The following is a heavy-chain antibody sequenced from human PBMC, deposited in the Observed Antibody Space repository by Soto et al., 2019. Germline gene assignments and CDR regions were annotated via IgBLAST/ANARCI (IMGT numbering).Heavy chain of an antibody. CDR3: ARHHGPTTSENWFDP. CDR1: GYTFFTYD. V-gene: IGHV1-18*01. Sequence: ASVKVSCKASGYTFFTYDISWVRQAPGQGLEWMGWISTYSGDTKYAQKFQGRVTMTTDTSTTTAYLELRSLRSDDTAVYYCARHHGPTTSENWFDPWGQGTTVTVSS. J-gene: IGHJ5*01. CDR2: ISTYSGDT. D-gene: IGHD5-12*01.